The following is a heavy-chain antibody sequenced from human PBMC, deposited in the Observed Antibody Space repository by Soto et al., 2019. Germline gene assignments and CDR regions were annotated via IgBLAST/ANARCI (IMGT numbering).Heavy chain of an antibody. V-gene: IGHV3-64*01. CDR3: ARRARPDFYYMDV. D-gene: IGHD6-6*01. Sequence: EVQLAESGGGLAQPGGSLRLSCAASGFTLSGYAMDWVRQAPGKGLEYVSGISSNGVGTYYANSVQGRFTISRDNSKNTVYLQMDSLRPEDMAVYYCARRARPDFYYMDVWSKGTTVTVS. J-gene: IGHJ6*03. CDR2: ISSNGVGT. CDR1: GFTLSGYA.